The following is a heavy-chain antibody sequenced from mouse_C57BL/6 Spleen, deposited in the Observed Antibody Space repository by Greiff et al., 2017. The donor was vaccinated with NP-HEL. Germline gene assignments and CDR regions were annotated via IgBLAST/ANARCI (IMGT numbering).Heavy chain of an antibody. V-gene: IGHV5-17*01. CDR1: GFTFSDYG. J-gene: IGHJ4*01. CDR2: ISSGSSTI. D-gene: IGHD4-1*01. CDR3: ARRDWGDY. Sequence: DVKLVESGGGLVKPGGSLKLSCAASGFTFSDYGMHWVRQAPEKGLEWVAYISSGSSTIYYADTVKGRFTISRDNAKNTLFLQMTSLRSEDTAMYYCARRDWGDYWGQGTSVTVSS.